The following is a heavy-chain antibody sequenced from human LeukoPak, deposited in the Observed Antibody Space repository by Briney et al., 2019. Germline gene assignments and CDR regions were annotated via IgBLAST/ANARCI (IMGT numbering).Heavy chain of an antibody. V-gene: IGHV3-33*05. Sequence: PGGSLRLSCAASGFTFSSYGMHWVRQAPGKGLEWVAVISYDGSNKYYADSVKGRFTISRDNSKNTLYLQMNSLRAEDTAVYYCTRSPHDHNNFYYYMDVWGKGTTVTVSS. D-gene: IGHD1-1*01. J-gene: IGHJ6*03. CDR2: ISYDGSNK. CDR1: GFTFSSYG. CDR3: TRSPHDHNNFYYYMDV.